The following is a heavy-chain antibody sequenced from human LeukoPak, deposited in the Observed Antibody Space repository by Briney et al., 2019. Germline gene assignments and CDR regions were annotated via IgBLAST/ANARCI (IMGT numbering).Heavy chain of an antibody. CDR1: GYTFTGYY. Sequence: ASVKVSCKASGYTFTGYYMHWVRQAPGQGLEWMGWINPNSGGTNYAQKFQGRVTMTRDMSISTAYMELSRLRSDDTAVYYCARDRTRTGYSSGWYHDYWGQGTLVTVSS. D-gene: IGHD6-19*01. J-gene: IGHJ4*02. CDR3: ARDRTRTGYSSGWYHDY. CDR2: INPNSGGT. V-gene: IGHV1-2*02.